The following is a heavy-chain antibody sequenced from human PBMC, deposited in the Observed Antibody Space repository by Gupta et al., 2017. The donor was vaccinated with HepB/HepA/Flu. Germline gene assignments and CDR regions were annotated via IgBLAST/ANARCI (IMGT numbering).Heavy chain of an antibody. Sequence: ELQLVESGGGLVKRGGSLRPPCAASGFTLRSYSLNWVCQSPGKGLEVVASMIADADTKSSADQVKCRFTTSTVNANNLLYRDIDRMRTEDAAVSDGARGAKRKCHTNTIDVWGQGTTVTVSS. J-gene: IGHJ3*01. D-gene: IGHD2-8*01. CDR1: GFTLRSYS. V-gene: IGHV3-21*06. CDR2: MIADADTK. CDR3: ARGAKRKCHTNTIDV.